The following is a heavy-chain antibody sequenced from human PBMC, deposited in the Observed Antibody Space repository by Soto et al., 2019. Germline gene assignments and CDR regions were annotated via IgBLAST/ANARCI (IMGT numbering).Heavy chain of an antibody. CDR2: IYYSGST. V-gene: IGHV4-31*03. Sequence: QVQLQESGPGLVKPSQTLSLTCTVSGGSISSGGYYWSWIRQHPGKGLEWIVYIYYSGSTYYNPSLKSRVTISVDTSKNQFSLKLSSVTAADTAVYYCARATLYDSGYFQHWGQGTLVTVSS. D-gene: IGHD3-22*01. J-gene: IGHJ1*01. CDR1: GGSISSGGYY. CDR3: ARATLYDSGYFQH.